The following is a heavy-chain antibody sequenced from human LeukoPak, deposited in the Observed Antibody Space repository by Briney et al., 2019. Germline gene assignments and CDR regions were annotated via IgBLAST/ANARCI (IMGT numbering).Heavy chain of an antibody. CDR1: GFTFSSYD. CDR2: IQSDGSNK. J-gene: IGHJ5*02. CDR3: AKDLTRNFFDP. Sequence: GGSLRLSCAASGFTFSSYDMHWVRQAPGKGLEGVTFIQSDGSNKYYADSVKGRFTISRDNSKNTLYLQMKSLRAEDTAVYYCAKDLTRNFFDPWGQGTLVTVSS. D-gene: IGHD1-7*01. V-gene: IGHV3-30*02.